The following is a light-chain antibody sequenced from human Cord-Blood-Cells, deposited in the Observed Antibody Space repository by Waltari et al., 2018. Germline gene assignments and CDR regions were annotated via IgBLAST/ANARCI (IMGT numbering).Light chain of an antibody. CDR1: KLGDKY. CDR2: QDS. Sequence: SYERTQPPSVSVSPGPTASITCAGDKLGDKYACWYQQKPGQSPVLVIYQDSKRPSVIPERFSGSNSGNTATLTISGTQAMDEADYYCQAWDSSTVVFGGGTKLTVL. J-gene: IGLJ2*01. V-gene: IGLV3-1*01. CDR3: QAWDSSTVV.